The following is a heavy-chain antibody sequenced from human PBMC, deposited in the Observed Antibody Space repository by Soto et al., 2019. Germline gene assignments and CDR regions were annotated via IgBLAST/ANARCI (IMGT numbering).Heavy chain of an antibody. CDR2: INPNSGGT. V-gene: IGHV1-2*02. D-gene: IGHD2-2*01. CDR3: ARLHQLLQLTLYYLDY. J-gene: IGHJ4*02. Sequence: QVQRVQSGAEVKKPGASVKVSCKASGYTFTGYYMHWVRQAPGQGLEGMGWINPNSGGTNYAQEFQGRVTMTRDPSISTAYMELGRLSSDDPAVYYWARLHQLLQLTLYYLDYWGQGTLVTVSS. CDR1: GYTFTGYY.